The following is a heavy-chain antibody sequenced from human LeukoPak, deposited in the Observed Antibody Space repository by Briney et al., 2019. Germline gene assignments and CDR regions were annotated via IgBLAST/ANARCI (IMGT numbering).Heavy chain of an antibody. D-gene: IGHD2-15*01. CDR2: IYYSGST. V-gene: IGHV4-59*01. Sequence: SETLSLTCTVSGGSISSYYWSWVRQPPGKGLEWIGYIYYSGSTNYNPSLKSRVTISVDTSKNQFSLKLSSVTAADTAVYYCARATSLGILYYWGQGTLVTVSS. CDR3: ARATSLGILYY. J-gene: IGHJ4*02. CDR1: GGSISSYY.